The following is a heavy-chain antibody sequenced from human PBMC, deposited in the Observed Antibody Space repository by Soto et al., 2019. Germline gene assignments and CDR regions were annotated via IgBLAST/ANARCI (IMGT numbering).Heavy chain of an antibody. CDR1: GFTFSSYG. J-gene: IGHJ4*02. CDR3: YTAMEAPPDY. Sequence: QVQLVESGGGVVQPGRSLRLSCAASGFTFSSYGMHWVRQAPGKGLEWVAVISYDGSNKYYADSVKGRFTISRDNSKNPLYLQMNSLRAEDTAVYYCYTAMEAPPDYWGQGTLVTVSS. D-gene: IGHD5-18*01. CDR2: ISYDGSNK. V-gene: IGHV3-30*03.